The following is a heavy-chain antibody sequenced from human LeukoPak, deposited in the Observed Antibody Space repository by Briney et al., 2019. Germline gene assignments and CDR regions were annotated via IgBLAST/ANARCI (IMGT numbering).Heavy chain of an antibody. CDR2: ISYDGSNK. V-gene: IGHV3-30-3*01. CDR1: GFSFHYYA. J-gene: IGHJ4*02. CDR3: ARDVWGLDY. Sequence: PGGSLRLSCAASGFSFHYYAIHWVRQAPGKGLEWVAVISYDGSNKYYADSVKGRFTISRDNSKNTLYLQMNSLRAEDTAVYYCARDVWGLDYWGQGTLVTVSS. D-gene: IGHD2-8*01.